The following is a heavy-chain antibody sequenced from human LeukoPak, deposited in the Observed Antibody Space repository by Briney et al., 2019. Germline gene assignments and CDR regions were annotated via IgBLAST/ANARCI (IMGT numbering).Heavy chain of an antibody. J-gene: IGHJ3*02. D-gene: IGHD4/OR15-4a*01. CDR3: LSIPGRAHGFDI. CDR1: GFTFSSYS. V-gene: IGHV3-21*01. CDR2: ISSSSSYI. Sequence: GGSLRLSCAASGFTFSSYSMNWVRQAPGKGLEWVSSISSSSSYIYYADSVKGRFTISRDNAKNSLYLQMNSLRAEDTAVYYCLSIPGRAHGFDIWGQGTMVTVSS.